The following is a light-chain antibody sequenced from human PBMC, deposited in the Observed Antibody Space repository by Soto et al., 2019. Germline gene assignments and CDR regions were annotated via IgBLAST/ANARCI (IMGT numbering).Light chain of an antibody. CDR1: QTMSSW. J-gene: IGKJ1*01. CDR3: QHYNSYSEA. CDR2: KAS. V-gene: IGKV1-5*03. Sequence: DIQMTQSPSTLSASVGERVTITCRASQTMSSWLAWYQQKPGKAPKLLIYKASTLKSGVPSRFSGSGSGTEFTLTISSLQPDDFATYYCQHYNSYSEAFGQGTKVDIK.